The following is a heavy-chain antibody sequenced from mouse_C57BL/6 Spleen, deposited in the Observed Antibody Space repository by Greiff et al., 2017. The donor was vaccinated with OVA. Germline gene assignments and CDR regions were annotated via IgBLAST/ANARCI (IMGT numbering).Heavy chain of an antibody. D-gene: IGHD3-2*02. J-gene: IGHJ4*01. CDR2: ISYDGSN. V-gene: IGHV3-6*01. Sequence: EVKVEESGPGLVKPSQSLSLTCSVTGYSITSGYYWNWIRQFPGNKLEWMGYISYDGSNNYNPSLKNRISITRDTSKNQFFLKLNSVTTEDTATYYCARDSAQYYYAMDYWGQGTSVTVSS. CDR1: GYSITSGYY. CDR3: ARDSAQYYYAMDY.